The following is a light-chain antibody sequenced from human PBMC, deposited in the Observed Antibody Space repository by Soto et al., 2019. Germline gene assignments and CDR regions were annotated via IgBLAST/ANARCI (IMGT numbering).Light chain of an antibody. J-gene: IGLJ3*02. V-gene: IGLV1-40*01. CDR3: QSYDSSLSAL. Sequence: QSVLTQPPSVSGAPGQRVTISCTGSSSNIGAGYDVHWYQQLPGTAPKLLSYGNSNRPSGVPDRFSGSKSGTSASLAITGLQAEDEADYYCQSYDSSLSALFGGVTPLTV. CDR1: SSNIGAGYD. CDR2: GNS.